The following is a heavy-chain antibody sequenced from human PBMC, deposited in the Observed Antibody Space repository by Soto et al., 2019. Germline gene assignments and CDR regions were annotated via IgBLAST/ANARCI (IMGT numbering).Heavy chain of an antibody. D-gene: IGHD3-3*01. CDR1: GGSISSDNW. Sequence: QVQLQESGPGLVNPSGTLSLTCAVSGGSISSDNWWSWVRQPPGKGLEWIGEIYQSGGTHYNPSLKSRVTISVDKSKNLISLELSSVTAADTAVYFCARHGGFSFDSWGQGTLVTVSS. CDR2: IYQSGGT. J-gene: IGHJ4*02. CDR3: ARHGGFSFDS. V-gene: IGHV4-4*02.